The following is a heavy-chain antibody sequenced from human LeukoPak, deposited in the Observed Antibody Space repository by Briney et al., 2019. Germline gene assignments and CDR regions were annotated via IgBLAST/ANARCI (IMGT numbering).Heavy chain of an antibody. CDR3: ARQYCSSTSCFYDC. D-gene: IGHD2-2*01. V-gene: IGHV4-31*03. CDR1: GGSISSGGYY. CDR2: IYYSGST. Sequence: PSETLSLTCTVSGGSISSGGYYWSWIRQHPGKGLEWIGYIYYSGSTYYNPSLKSRVTISVDTSKNQFSLKLSSVTAADTAVYYCARQYCSSTSCFYDCWGQGTLVTVSS. J-gene: IGHJ4*02.